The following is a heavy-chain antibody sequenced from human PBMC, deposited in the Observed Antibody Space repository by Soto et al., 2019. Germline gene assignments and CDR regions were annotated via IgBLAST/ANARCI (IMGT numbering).Heavy chain of an antibody. CDR2: IYPGDSDT. J-gene: IGHJ6*02. CDR3: ARTAAAGKYYYGMDV. V-gene: IGHV5-51*01. Sequence: GESLKISCKGSGYSFTSYWIGWVRQMPGKGLEYMGIIYPGDSDTRYSPSFQGQVTTSADKSISTAYLQWSSLKASDTAMYYCARTAAAGKYYYGMDVWGQGTTVTVSS. D-gene: IGHD6-13*01. CDR1: GYSFTSYW.